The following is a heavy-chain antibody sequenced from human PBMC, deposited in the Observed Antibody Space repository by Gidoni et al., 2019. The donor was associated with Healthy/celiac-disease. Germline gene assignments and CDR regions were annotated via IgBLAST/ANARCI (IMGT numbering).Heavy chain of an antibody. D-gene: IGHD2-21*02. CDR3: TTRIVVVTAYDAFDI. V-gene: IGHV3-15*01. CDR1: GFNFSNAW. J-gene: IGHJ3*02. Sequence: EVQLVESGGGLVKPGGSLRLSCAASGFNFSNAWMSWVRQAPGKGLEWVGRIKSKTDGGTTDYAAPVKGRFTISRDDSKNTLYLQMNSLKTEDTAVYYCTTRIVVVTAYDAFDIWGQGTMVTVSS. CDR2: IKSKTDGGTT.